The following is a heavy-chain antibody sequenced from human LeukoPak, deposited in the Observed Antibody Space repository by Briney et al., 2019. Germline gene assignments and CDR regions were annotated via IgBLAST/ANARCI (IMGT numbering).Heavy chain of an antibody. CDR1: GFTFSSYW. CDR3: ARDSGSYYYGMDV. CDR2: IKQDGSEK. J-gene: IGHJ6*02. V-gene: IGHV3-7*01. Sequence: GGSLRLSCAASGFTFSSYWMSWVRQAPGKRLEWVANIKQDGSEKYYVDSVKGRFTISRDNAKNSLYLQMNSLRAEDTAVYYCARDSGSYYYGMDVWGQGTTVTVSS. D-gene: IGHD1-26*01.